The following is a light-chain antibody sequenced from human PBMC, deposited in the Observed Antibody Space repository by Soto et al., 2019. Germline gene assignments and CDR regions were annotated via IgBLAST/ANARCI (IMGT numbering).Light chain of an antibody. CDR3: SSYTRSSIWV. V-gene: IGLV2-14*01. CDR2: AVD. J-gene: IGLJ3*02. Sequence: QSALTQPASVSGSPGESITISCSGTTSDVGVHNFVSWFQQHPGKAPKMMIYAVDQRPSGVSIRFSGSKSGNTASLTISGLQTEDEADYYCSSYTRSSIWVFGGGTKVTVL. CDR1: TSDVGVHNF.